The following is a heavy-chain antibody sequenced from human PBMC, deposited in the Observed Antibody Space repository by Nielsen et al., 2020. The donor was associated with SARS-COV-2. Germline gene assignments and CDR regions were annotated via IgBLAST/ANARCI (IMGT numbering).Heavy chain of an antibody. CDR1: GGPISRTTYY. Sequence: SETLSLTCAVSGGPISRTTYYWGWIRQPPGKGLEWIGSIYWVGSTFYNPSLKSRVTTFVDTSKNQYSLRLTSLTAADTAVYYCAGYRRTVRYFDPWGQGTLVTVSS. CDR3: AGYRRTVRYFDP. J-gene: IGHJ5*02. V-gene: IGHV4-39*01. D-gene: IGHD4-11*01. CDR2: IYWVGST.